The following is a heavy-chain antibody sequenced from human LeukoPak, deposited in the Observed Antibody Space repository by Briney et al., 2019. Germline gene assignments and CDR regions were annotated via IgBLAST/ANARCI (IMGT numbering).Heavy chain of an antibody. D-gene: IGHD6-13*01. J-gene: IGHJ5*02. CDR3: ARDVIAAAGRGWFAP. CDR1: GGTFSSYA. V-gene: IGHV1-69*05. CDR2: IIPIFGTA. Sequence: SVKVSCKASGGTFSSYAISWVRHAPGQGLEWMGGIIPIFGTANYAQKFQGRVPITTDESTSTAYMELSSMRYEDTAVYYCARDVIAAAGRGWFAPWGQGTVVTVSS.